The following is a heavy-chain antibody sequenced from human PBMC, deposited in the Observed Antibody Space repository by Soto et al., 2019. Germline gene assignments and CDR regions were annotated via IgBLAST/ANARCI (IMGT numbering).Heavy chain of an antibody. V-gene: IGHV1-18*01. CDR3: ARVLMITFGGVIAVVDFDY. D-gene: IGHD3-16*02. J-gene: IGHJ4*02. Sequence: ASVKVSCKASGYTFTSYGISWVRQAPGQGLEWMGWISAYNGNTNYAQKLQGRVTMTTDTSTSTAYMELRSLRSDDTAVYYCARVLMITFGGVIAVVDFDYWGQGTLVTVSS. CDR2: ISAYNGNT. CDR1: GYTFTSYG.